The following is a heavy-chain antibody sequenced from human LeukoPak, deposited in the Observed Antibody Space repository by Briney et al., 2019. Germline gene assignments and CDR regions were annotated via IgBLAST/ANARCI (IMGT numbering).Heavy chain of an antibody. CDR1: GYTLTGYY. CDR3: ARDFNDFWSGTYNWFDP. CDR2: INPNSGGT. D-gene: IGHD3-3*01. Sequence: ASVKVSCKASGYTLTGYYMRWVRQAPGQGLEWMGWINPNSGGTNYAQKFQGRVTMTRDTSISTAYMELSRLRSDDTAVYYCARDFNDFWSGTYNWFDPWGQGTLVTVSS. V-gene: IGHV1-2*02. J-gene: IGHJ5*02.